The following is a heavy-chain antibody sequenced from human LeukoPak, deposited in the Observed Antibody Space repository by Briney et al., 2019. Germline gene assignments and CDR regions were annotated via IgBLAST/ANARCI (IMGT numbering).Heavy chain of an antibody. V-gene: IGHV4-59*01. J-gene: IGHJ4*02. CDR2: IYYSGST. D-gene: IGHD3-22*01. CDR3: ARATWLPVGLYYYDSSGYYYYFDS. CDR1: GGSISSYY. Sequence: PSETLSLTCTVSGGSISSYYWSWIRQPPWKGLEWIGYIYYSGSTNYNPSLKSRVTISVDTSKNQFSLKLSSVTAADTAVYYCARATWLPVGLYYYDSSGYYYYFDSWGQGTLVTVSS.